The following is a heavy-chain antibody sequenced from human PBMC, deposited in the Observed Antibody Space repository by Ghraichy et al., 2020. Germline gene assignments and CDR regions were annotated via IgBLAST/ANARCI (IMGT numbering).Heavy chain of an antibody. J-gene: IGHJ4*02. CDR3: AATPYYYGSGSYLDY. Sequence: GGSLRLSCAASGFTFSSYAMIWVRQAPGKGLEWVSSISGSSYSTYYTDSVTGRFTISRDNSKNTLYLQMNSLRAEDTAVYYCAATPYYYGSGSYLDYWGQGTLVTVSS. CDR2: ISGSSYST. D-gene: IGHD3-10*01. V-gene: IGHV3-23*01. CDR1: GFTFSSYA.